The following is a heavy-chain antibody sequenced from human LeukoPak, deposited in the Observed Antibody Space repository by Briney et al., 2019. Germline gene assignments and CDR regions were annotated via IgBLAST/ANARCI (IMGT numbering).Heavy chain of an antibody. V-gene: IGHV4-59*08. Sequence: SETLSLTCTVSGASFTSNYWSWIRQPPGKGLEWIGYIYYSGTTTYDPSLERRVTMSVDMSKTQVSLRLNSVTATDTAMYYCARLDCGGDCFVDYWGQGTLVTVSS. J-gene: IGHJ4*02. CDR3: ARLDCGGDCFVDY. CDR2: IYYSGTT. CDR1: GASFTSNY. D-gene: IGHD2-21*02.